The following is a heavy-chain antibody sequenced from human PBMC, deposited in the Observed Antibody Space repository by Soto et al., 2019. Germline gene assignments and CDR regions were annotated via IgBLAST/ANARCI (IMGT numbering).Heavy chain of an antibody. CDR3: ARGLVYSGSSTGNYYSYGMDV. CDR2: IIPIFGTA. J-gene: IGHJ6*02. Sequence: QVQLVQSGAEVKKPGSSVKVSCKASGGTFSSYAISWVRQAPGQGLEWMGGIIPIFGTANYAQKFQGRVTITADESTSTAYMELSSLRSEDTAVYYCARGLVYSGSSTGNYYSYGMDVWGQGTTVTVSS. V-gene: IGHV1-69*01. D-gene: IGHD1-26*01. CDR1: GGTFSSYA.